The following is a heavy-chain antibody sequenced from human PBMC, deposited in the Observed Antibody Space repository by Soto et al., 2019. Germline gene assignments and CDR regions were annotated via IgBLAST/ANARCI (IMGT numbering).Heavy chain of an antibody. CDR1: GFSFSSHG. J-gene: IGHJ5*02. D-gene: IGHD6-19*01. Sequence: QVQLVESGGGVVQPGRSLRLSCAASGFSFSSHGMHWVRQAPGRGLEWVAVISHDGSFKSYADSLRGRFTVSRDNFKNTLYLQIHSLRPEDTAVYYCAKLEGSVPVDGDWFDPWGQGTLVTVSS. CDR3: AKLEGSVPVDGDWFDP. V-gene: IGHV3-30*18. CDR2: ISHDGSFK.